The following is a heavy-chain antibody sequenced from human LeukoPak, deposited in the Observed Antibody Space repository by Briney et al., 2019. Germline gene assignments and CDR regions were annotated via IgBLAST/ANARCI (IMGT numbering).Heavy chain of an antibody. CDR3: ARQYLGYCSSTSCSVFDY. CDR1: GGSFSNYV. CDR2: IIPVLDVS. D-gene: IGHD2-2*01. V-gene: IGHV1-69*04. Sequence: VKVSCKASGGSFSNYVITWVRQAPGQGLEWMGRIIPVLDVSNFAQKFQGRVTITTDESTSTAYMELSSLRSEDTAVYYCARQYLGYCSSTSCSVFDYWGQGTLVTVSS. J-gene: IGHJ4*02.